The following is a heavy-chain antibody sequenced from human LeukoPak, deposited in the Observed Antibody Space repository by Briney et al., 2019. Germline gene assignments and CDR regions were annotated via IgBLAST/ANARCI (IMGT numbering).Heavy chain of an antibody. J-gene: IGHJ4*02. CDR2: IYYSGST. Sequence: SSETLSLTCTVSGGSISSSSYYWGWIRQPPGKGLEWIGSIYYSGSTYYNPSLKSRVTISVDTSKNQFSLKLSSVTAADTAVYYCARGIVVVTAIPTSLTEFDYWGQGTLVTVSS. V-gene: IGHV4-39*07. D-gene: IGHD2-21*02. CDR3: ARGIVVVTAIPTSLTEFDY. CDR1: GGSISSSSYY.